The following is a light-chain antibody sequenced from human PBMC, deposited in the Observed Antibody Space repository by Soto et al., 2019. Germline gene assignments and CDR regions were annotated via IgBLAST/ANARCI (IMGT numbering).Light chain of an antibody. Sequence: DVVMTQSPLSLPVTPGEPASISCRSSQSLLHSNGCNYLDWYLQKPGQSPQLLIYLASNRASGVPDRFSGSGSGTDFTLKISRVEAEDVGVYYCMQALQTLTITFGQGTRLEIK. J-gene: IGKJ5*01. CDR1: QSLLHSNGCNY. CDR2: LAS. V-gene: IGKV2-28*01. CDR3: MQALQTLTIT.